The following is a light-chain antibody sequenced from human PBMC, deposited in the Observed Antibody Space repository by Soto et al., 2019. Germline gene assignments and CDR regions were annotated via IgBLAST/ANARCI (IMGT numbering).Light chain of an antibody. CDR3: QQYTSYSWT. J-gene: IGKJ1*01. V-gene: IGKV1-5*01. CDR2: DAS. CDR1: QSINSW. Sequence: DIPMTQSPSTLSASVGDRVTITCRASQSINSWLAWYQQKPGKAPQILIYDASTLKNGVPSRFSASGSGTEFTLIISSLQPDYFATYYCQQYTSYSWTFGQGTKVEI.